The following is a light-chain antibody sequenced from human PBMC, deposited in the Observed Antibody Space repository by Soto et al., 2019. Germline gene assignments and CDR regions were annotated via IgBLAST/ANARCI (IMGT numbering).Light chain of an antibody. CDR1: QSLLHITGETF. J-gene: IGKJ5*01. Sequence: DFVMNQTPLSLSVAPGQPASISCKSSQSLLHITGETFLFWYLQKPGQSPQLLIYEVSTRVYGVPDRFSGSGSGTDFTLEISRVETDDVGIYYSMQSSQLPPTFGHGTRLEIK. CDR2: EVS. CDR3: MQSSQLPPT. V-gene: IGKV2D-29*02.